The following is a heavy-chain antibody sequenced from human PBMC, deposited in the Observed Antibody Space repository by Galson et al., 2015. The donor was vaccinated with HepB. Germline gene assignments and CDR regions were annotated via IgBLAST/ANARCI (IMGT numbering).Heavy chain of an antibody. Sequence: SLRLSCAGSGFIFRHHAMAWIRQAPGKGLEWLSGINGRGPTRSYSDAVKGRFSISRDNSKDTVFLQMDNLRAEDTAVYYCVKEGSWFGGDWFDPWGQGALVTVS. CDR2: INGRGPTR. CDR1: GFIFRHHA. CDR3: VKEGSWFGGDWFDP. V-gene: IGHV3-23*01. D-gene: IGHD3-16*01. J-gene: IGHJ5*02.